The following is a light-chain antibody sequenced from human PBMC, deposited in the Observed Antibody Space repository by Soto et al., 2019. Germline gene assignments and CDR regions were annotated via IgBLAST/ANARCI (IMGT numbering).Light chain of an antibody. CDR1: QSVSSSY. CDR2: ATS. J-gene: IGKJ4*01. V-gene: IGKV3-20*01. Sequence: EIVLTQSPGTLSLSPGEGATLSCRASQSVSSSYLAWYQQKPGQAPRLLVFATSSRASGIPDRFSGSGSGTDFTITISRLETAVFAVYCCQQYGSSPLVSFGGGTKVEFK. CDR3: QQYGSSPLVS.